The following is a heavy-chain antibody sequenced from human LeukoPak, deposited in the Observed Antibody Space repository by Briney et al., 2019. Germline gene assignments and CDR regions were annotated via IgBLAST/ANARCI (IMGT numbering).Heavy chain of an antibody. J-gene: IGHJ1*01. CDR1: GVAIGSSW. D-gene: IGHD2/OR15-2a*01. CDR2: VNPGGSVQ. V-gene: IGHV3-7*01. CDR3: ATTFPYCNEDNCAL. Sequence: GGSLRLSCIASGVAIGSSWMSWVRQSPGKRLEWVANVNPGGSVQNYVDSVTGRFTISRDNAKNSLYLQMNNLRADDAAVYYCATTFPYCNEDNCALGGQGTLVTVSS.